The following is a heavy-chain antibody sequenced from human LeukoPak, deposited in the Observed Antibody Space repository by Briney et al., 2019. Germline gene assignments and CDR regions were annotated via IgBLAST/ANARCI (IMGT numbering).Heavy chain of an antibody. CDR3: AKDRRQQPLKVPFDY. V-gene: IGHV3-53*01. CDR2: IYSDGNT. Sequence: GGSLRLSCAASGFTVSTNYMSWVRQAPGKELEWVSVIYSDGNTLYADSVKGRFTISRDNSKNTLYLQMNSLRAEDTAVYYCAKDRRQQPLKVPFDYWGQGTLVTVSS. J-gene: IGHJ4*02. CDR1: GFTVSTNY. D-gene: IGHD6-13*01.